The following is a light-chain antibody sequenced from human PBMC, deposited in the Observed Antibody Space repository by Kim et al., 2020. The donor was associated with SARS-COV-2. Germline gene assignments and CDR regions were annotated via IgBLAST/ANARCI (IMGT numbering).Light chain of an antibody. V-gene: IGKV1-39*01. CDR1: QNIRTY. CDR3: QQTYSNPPT. J-gene: IGKJ4*01. Sequence: IQMTQSPSSLSASIGDRVTITCRTSQNIRTYLNWYQRRPGKAPKLLIYASSSLQSEVPSRFSGSGSGADFTLTIAGLQADDFATYHCQQTYSNPPTFGGGTKVDIK. CDR2: ASS.